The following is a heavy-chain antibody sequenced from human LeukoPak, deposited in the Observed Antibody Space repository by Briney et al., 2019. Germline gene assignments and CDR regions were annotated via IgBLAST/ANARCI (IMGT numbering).Heavy chain of an antibody. J-gene: IGHJ4*02. CDR3: AQDSDGYSN. CDR2: ISYDGSNK. D-gene: IGHD5-18*01. CDR1: GFTFSSYA. Sequence: QPGRSLRLSCAASGFTFSSYAMHWVRQAPGKGLEWVAVISYDGSNKYYADSVKGRFTISRDNAKNSLYLQMNYLRAEDTAVYYCAQDSDGYSNWGQGTLVTVSS. V-gene: IGHV3-30*07.